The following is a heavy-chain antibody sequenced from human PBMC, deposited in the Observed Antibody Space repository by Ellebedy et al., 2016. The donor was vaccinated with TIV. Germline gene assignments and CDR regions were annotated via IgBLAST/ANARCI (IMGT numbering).Heavy chain of an antibody. CDR1: GYTLTELS. CDR2: FDPEDGET. Sequence: AASVKVSCKVSGYTLTELSMHWVRQAPGKGLEWMGGFDPEDGETIYAQKFQGRVTMTTDTSTSTAYMELRSLRSDDTAVYYCARVGGSYLYYWGQGTLVTVSS. D-gene: IGHD1-26*01. J-gene: IGHJ4*02. CDR3: ARVGGSYLYY. V-gene: IGHV1-24*01.